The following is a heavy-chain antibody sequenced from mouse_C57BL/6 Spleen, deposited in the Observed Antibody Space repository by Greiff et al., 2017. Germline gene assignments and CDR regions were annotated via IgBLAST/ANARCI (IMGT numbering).Heavy chain of an antibody. J-gene: IGHJ2*01. CDR1: GFNIKDDY. V-gene: IGHV14-4*01. CDR2: IDPENGDT. CDR3: TTRQLRLQDY. Sequence: EVQRVESGAELVRPGASVKLSCTASGFNIKDDYMHWVKQRPEQGLEWIGWIDPENGDTEYASKFQGKATITADTSSNTAYLQLSSLTSEDTAVYYCTTRQLRLQDYWGQGTTLTVSS. D-gene: IGHD3-2*02.